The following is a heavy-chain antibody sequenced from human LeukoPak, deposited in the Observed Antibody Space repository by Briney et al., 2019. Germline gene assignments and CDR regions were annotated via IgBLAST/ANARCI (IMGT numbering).Heavy chain of an antibody. CDR2: ISASGGST. CDR3: AKDGNRYCSGGSCYYPATFDY. V-gene: IGHV3-23*01. Sequence: HPGGSLRLSCAASGITFSSSAMSWVRQAPGERLEWVSGISASGGSTYYADSVKGRFTISRDNSKNTLYLQMNSLRAEDTAVYFCAKDGNRYCSGGSCYYPATFDYWGQGTLVTVSS. J-gene: IGHJ4*02. CDR1: GITFSSSA. D-gene: IGHD2-15*01.